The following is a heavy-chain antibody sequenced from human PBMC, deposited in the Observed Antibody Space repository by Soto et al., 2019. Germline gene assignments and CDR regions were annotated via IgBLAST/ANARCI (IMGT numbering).Heavy chain of an antibody. J-gene: IGHJ5*02. Sequence: GGSLRLSCAASGFTFSSYGMHWVRQAPGKGLEWVAVIWYDGSNKYYADSVKGRFTISRDNSKNTLYLQMNSLRAEDTAVYYCARGSYYDFWSGYYSQNWFDPWGQGTLVTVSS. V-gene: IGHV3-33*01. D-gene: IGHD3-3*01. CDR3: ARGSYYDFWSGYYSQNWFDP. CDR1: GFTFSSYG. CDR2: IWYDGSNK.